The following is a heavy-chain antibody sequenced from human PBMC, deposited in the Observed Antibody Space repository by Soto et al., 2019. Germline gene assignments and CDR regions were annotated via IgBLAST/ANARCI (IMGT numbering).Heavy chain of an antibody. CDR3: ARETVAGTGYYYGMDV. V-gene: IGHV1-2*02. J-gene: IGHJ6*02. Sequence: GASVKVSCKASGYTFTGYYMHWVRQAPGQGLEWMGWINPNSGGTNYAQKFQGRVTMTRDTSTSTAYMELSRLRSDDTAVYYCARETVAGTGYYYGMDVWGQGTTVTVSS. D-gene: IGHD6-19*01. CDR2: INPNSGGT. CDR1: GYTFTGYY.